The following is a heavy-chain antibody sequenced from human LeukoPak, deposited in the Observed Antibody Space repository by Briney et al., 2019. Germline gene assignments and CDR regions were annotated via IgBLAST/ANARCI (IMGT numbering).Heavy chain of an antibody. D-gene: IGHD4-11*01. V-gene: IGHV4-34*01. Sequence: PSETLSLTCTVYGGSFSPYFWNWIRQPPGKGLGWIGEINHRGSTNYNPSLKSRVTISVDTSKSQFFLRLSSVTAADTAVYYCARGRETYSFPVDYWGQGTLVTVSS. CDR1: GGSFSPYF. CDR3: ARGRETYSFPVDY. J-gene: IGHJ4*02. CDR2: INHRGST.